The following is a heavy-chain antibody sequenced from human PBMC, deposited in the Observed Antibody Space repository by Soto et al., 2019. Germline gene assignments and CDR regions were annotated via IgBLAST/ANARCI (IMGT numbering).Heavy chain of an antibody. Sequence: EVQLVESGGGLVKPGGSLRLSCVVSGFTFSSYSMNWVRQAPGKGLEWVSSISSGSNYTYYEDSVKGRFTNARDNAKNSVYLQINSLRAEDTALYYCARDFEESQYYYYCMDVWGKGTTVTVSS. V-gene: IGHV3-21*06. D-gene: IGHD3-10*01. CDR1: GFTFSSYS. CDR2: ISSGSNYT. J-gene: IGHJ6*03. CDR3: ARDFEESQYYYYCMDV.